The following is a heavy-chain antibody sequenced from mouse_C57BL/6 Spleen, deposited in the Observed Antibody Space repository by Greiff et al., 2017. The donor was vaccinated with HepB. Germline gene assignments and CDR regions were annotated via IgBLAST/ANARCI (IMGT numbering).Heavy chain of an antibody. CDR2: INPNNGGT. Sequence: VQLQQSGPELVKPGASVKISCKASGYTFTDYYMNWVKQSHGKSLEWIGDINPNNGGTSYNQKLKGKATLTVDKSSSTAYMELRSLTSEDSAVYYCARGVRREYFDVWGTGTTVTVSS. CDR3: ARGVRREYFDV. J-gene: IGHJ1*03. CDR1: GYTFTDYY. D-gene: IGHD2-14*01. V-gene: IGHV1-26*01.